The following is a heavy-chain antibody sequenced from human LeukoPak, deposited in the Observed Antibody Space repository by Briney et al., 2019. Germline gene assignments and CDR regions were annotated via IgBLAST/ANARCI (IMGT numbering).Heavy chain of an antibody. CDR1: GDSIRSSSYY. D-gene: IGHD3-10*01. J-gene: IGHJ4*02. Sequence: SETLSLTCTVSGDSIRSSSYYWGWIRQPPGKGLEWIVSRHYSGSTYYNPSLKGRVTISVDTSKNQFSLKLSSVTAADTGVYYCARHALYGRLGYWGQGTLATVSS. V-gene: IGHV4-39*01. CDR3: ARHALYGRLGY. CDR2: RHYSGST.